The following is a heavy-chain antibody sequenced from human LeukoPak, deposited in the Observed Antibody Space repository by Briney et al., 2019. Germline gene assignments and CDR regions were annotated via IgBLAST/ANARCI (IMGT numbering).Heavy chain of an antibody. D-gene: IGHD4-23*01. V-gene: IGHV4-30-4*01. CDR1: GASITSDIFY. J-gene: IGHJ4*02. Sequence: SETLSLTCTVSGASITSDIFYWNWVRQSPGKGLEWIGAIHNSRGTSYNPSLESRLTISVDPSENKFFLKMTSVTDADTATYYCGKVGGNTNSWGQGTLVTVSS. CDR2: IHNSRGT. CDR3: GKVGGNTNS.